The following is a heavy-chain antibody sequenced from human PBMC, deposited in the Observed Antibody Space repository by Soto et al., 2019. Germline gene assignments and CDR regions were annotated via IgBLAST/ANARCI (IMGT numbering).Heavy chain of an antibody. D-gene: IGHD3-3*01. V-gene: IGHV3-23*01. Sequence: EVQLLESGGGLVQPGGSLRLSCAASGFTFSSYAMSWVRQAPGKGLEWVSAISGSGGSTYYADSVKGRFTISRDNSKNTLYLQMNSLRAEDTAVYYCTKHLQIFYYYYYMDVWGKGTTVTVSS. J-gene: IGHJ6*03. CDR1: GFTFSSYA. CDR2: ISGSGGST. CDR3: TKHLQIFYYYYYMDV.